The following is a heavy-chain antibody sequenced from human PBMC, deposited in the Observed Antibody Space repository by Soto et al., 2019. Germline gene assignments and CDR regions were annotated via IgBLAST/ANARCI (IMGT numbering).Heavy chain of an antibody. CDR1: GGSFSGYY. CDR3: ARGGPRSFALRFLGFDY. Sequence: QVQLQQWGAGLLKPSETLSLTCAVYGGSFSGYYWSWIRQPPGKGLEWIGEINHSGSTNYNPSLKSRVTISVDTSKNQFSLKLSSVTAADTAVYYCARGGPRSFALRFLGFDYWGQGTLVTVSS. V-gene: IGHV4-34*01. CDR2: INHSGST. J-gene: IGHJ4*02. D-gene: IGHD3-3*01.